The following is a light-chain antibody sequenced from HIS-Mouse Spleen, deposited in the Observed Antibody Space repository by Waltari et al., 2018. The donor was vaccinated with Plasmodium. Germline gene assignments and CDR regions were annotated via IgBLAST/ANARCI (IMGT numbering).Light chain of an antibody. Sequence: SYELTQPPSVSVPPGQTARIHCPGSPFPKQNAFWYQQKSGQAPVLVIYEDSTPPSGPPERFSGSRAGTMATLTISGAQVEDEADYYCYSTDSSGNHRVFGGGTKLTVL. CDR3: YSTDSSGNHRV. V-gene: IGLV3-10*01. J-gene: IGLJ3*02. CDR1: PFPKQN. CDR2: EDS.